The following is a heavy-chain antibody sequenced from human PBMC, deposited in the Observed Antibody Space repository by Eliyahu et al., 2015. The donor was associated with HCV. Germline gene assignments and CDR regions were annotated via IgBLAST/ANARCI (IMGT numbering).Heavy chain of an antibody. CDR3: AKGPYYSNYEAMEHGQRQFDY. CDR1: GFTFSXXA. D-gene: IGHD4-11*01. CDR2: ISGSGGST. Sequence: EVQLLESGGGLVQPGGSLRLSCXASGFTFSXXAMXWVRQAPGKGLVWVSAISGSGGSTYYADSVKGRFTISRDNSKNTLYLQMNSLRAEDTAVYYCAKGPYYSNYEAMEHGQRQFDYWGQGTLVTVSS. J-gene: IGHJ4*02. V-gene: IGHV3-23*01.